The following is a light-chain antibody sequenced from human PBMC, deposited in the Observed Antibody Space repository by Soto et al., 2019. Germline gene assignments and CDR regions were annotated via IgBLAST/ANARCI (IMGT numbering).Light chain of an antibody. CDR3: LLYYGGAQGVV. CDR1: TGAVTSGYY. V-gene: IGLV7-43*01. CDR2: STS. J-gene: IGLJ2*01. Sequence: QTVVTQEPSLTVSPGGTVTLTCASSTGAVTSGYYPNWFQQKPGQAPRALIYSTSNNHSWTPARFSGSLLGGKAALTLSGVQPEDEAEYYCLLYYGGAQGVVFGGGTKLTVL.